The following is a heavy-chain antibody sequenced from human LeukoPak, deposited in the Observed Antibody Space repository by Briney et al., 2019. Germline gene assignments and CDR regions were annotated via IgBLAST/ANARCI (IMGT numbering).Heavy chain of an antibody. CDR1: GGSISSSNW. CDR3: ARDGYFDWLPVPRGGWYFDL. CDR2: IYYSGST. J-gene: IGHJ2*01. V-gene: IGHV4-4*02. Sequence: SETLSLTCAVSGGSISSSNWWSWVRQPPGKGLEWIGYIYYSGSTNYNPSLKSRVTISVDTSKNQFSLKLSSVTAADTAVYYCARDGYFDWLPVPRGGWYFDLWGRGTLVTVSS. D-gene: IGHD3-9*01.